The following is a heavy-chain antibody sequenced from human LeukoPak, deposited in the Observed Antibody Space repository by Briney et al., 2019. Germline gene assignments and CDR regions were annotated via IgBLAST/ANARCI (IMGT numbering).Heavy chain of an antibody. CDR1: GVSVSTSH. J-gene: IGHJ4*02. CDR3: SEGYFEPFDH. D-gene: IGHD2/OR15-2a*01. CDR2: LSYTGKT. V-gene: IGHV4-59*02. Sequence: SETLSLTCNISGVSVSTSHWNWIRQRPGKGLEWIGCLSYTGKTDYNPSLKSRVSISLGSSNNHFSLKLTSVTAADTAVYYCSEGYFEPFDHWGQGILVTVSS.